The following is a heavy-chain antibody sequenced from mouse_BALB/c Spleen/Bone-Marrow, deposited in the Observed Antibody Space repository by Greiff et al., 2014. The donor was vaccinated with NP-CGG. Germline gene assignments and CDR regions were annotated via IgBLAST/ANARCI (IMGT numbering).Heavy chain of an antibody. CDR3: ARGDWDEAMDY. J-gene: IGHJ4*01. CDR2: INSGGSYT. Sequence: EVKLMESGGGLVKPGGSLKLSCAASGFTFSSYAMPWVRQTPEKRLEWVATINSGGSYTYYPDSVKGRFTISRDNAKNTLYLQMSSLRSEDTAMYYYARGDWDEAMDYWGQGTSVTVST. CDR1: GFTFSSYA. V-gene: IGHV5-9-3*01. D-gene: IGHD4-1*01.